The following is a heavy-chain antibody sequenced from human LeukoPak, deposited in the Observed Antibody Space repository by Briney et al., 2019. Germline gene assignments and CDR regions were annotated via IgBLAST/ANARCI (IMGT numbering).Heavy chain of an antibody. D-gene: IGHD4-17*01. CDR2: ISYDGSNK. CDR3: ARDQYGDRIFDY. J-gene: IGHJ4*02. V-gene: IGHV3-30*04. CDR1: GFTFSSYA. Sequence: PGGSLRLSCAASGFTFSSYAMHWVRQAPGKGLEWVAVISYDGSNKYYADSVKGRFTISRDNAKNSLYLQMNSLRAEDTAVYYCARDQYGDRIFDYWGQGTLVTVSS.